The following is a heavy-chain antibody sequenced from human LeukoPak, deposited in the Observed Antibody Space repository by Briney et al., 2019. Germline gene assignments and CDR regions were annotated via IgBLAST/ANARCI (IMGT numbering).Heavy chain of an antibody. CDR3: ARRGKRVLLGY. CDR1: DYSISSGSY. D-gene: IGHD1-1*01. CDR2: IYHSGST. Sequence: KTSETLSLTCTVSDYSISSGSYWGWIRQPPGKGLEWIGSIYHSGSTYYNPSLKSRVTISVDTSKNQFSLKLSSVTAADTAVYYCARRGKRVLLGYWGQGTLVTVSS. V-gene: IGHV4-38-2*02. J-gene: IGHJ4*02.